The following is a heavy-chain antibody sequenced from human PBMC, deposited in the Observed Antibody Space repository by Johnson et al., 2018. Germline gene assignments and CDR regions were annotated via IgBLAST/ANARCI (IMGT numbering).Heavy chain of an antibody. CDR2: INPSGGST. Sequence: VQLVESGAEVKKPGASVKVSCKASGYTFTSYYMHWVRQAPGQGLEWMGIINPSGGSTSYAQKFQERVTITRDMSTSTAYMELSSLRSEDTAVYYCAADRNYYDSSGYLESDAFDIWGQGTMVTVSS. CDR3: AADRNYYDSSGYLESDAFDI. V-gene: IGHV1-46*01. D-gene: IGHD3-22*01. J-gene: IGHJ3*02. CDR1: GYTFTSYY.